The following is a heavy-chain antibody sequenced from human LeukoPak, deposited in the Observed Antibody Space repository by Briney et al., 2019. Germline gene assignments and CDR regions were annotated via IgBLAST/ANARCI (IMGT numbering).Heavy chain of an antibody. CDR3: ARDSIQQQLVLEDRGYPYYFEH. Sequence: GGSLRLSCAASGFSVSNNYMSWVRQAPGKGLEWVSSISSSGNYIYYADSVKGRFTISRDNAKNSLYLQMNSLRTEDTAVYYCARDSIQQQLVLEDRGYPYYFEHWGQGTPVTVSS. CDR1: GFSVSNNY. V-gene: IGHV3-21*01. J-gene: IGHJ4*02. D-gene: IGHD6-13*01. CDR2: ISSSGNYI.